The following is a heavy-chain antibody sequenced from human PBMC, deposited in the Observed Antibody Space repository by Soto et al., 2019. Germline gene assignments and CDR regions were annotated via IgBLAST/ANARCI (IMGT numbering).Heavy chain of an antibody. Sequence: SETLSLTCAVSGGSFSGYYWSWIRQPPGKGLEWIGEINDSGYTNNNPSLKSQVTISVDTSKNQFSLKLTSVTAANTAVYYCARANDYSDYPWISPWCGPRGEGTLVTVSS. D-gene: IGHD4-17*01. CDR3: ARANDYSDYPWISPWCGP. J-gene: IGHJ5*02. CDR2: INDSGYT. V-gene: IGHV4-34*01. CDR1: GGSFSGYY.